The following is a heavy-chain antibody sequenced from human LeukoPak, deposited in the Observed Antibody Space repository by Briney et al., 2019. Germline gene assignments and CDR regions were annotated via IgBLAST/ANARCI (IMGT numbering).Heavy chain of an antibody. CDR3: ARVAGIAAQGYGMDV. V-gene: IGHV3-21*06. CDR1: GFTFSSYA. D-gene: IGHD2-15*01. CDR2: ISGTST. Sequence: GGSLRLSCAASGFTFSSYAMSWVRQAPGKGLEWVSSISGTSTYYADSVKGRFAISRDNAKNSLYLQMNSLRAEDTAVYYCARVAGIAAQGYGMDVWGQGTTVTVSS. J-gene: IGHJ6*02.